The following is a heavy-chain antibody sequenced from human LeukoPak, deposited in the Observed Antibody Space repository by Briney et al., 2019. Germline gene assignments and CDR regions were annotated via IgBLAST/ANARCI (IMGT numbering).Heavy chain of an antibody. CDR1: GGTFSSYA. CDR2: IIPIFGTA. CDR3: ARFRYCSSTSCSNWFDP. J-gene: IGHJ5*02. D-gene: IGHD2-2*01. V-gene: IGHV1-69*05. Sequence: ASVKVSCKASGGTFSSYAISWVRQAPGQGLEWMGGIIPIFGTANYAQKFQGRVTITTDESTSTAYMELSSLRSEDTAVYYCARFRYCSSTSCSNWFDPWGQGTLVTVSS.